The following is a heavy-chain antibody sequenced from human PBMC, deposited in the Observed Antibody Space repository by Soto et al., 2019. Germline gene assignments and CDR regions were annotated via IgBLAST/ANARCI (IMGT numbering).Heavy chain of an antibody. V-gene: IGHV3-74*01. D-gene: IGHD3-3*01. CDR2: INSDGSST. CDR1: GFTFSSYW. J-gene: IGHJ5*02. Sequence: PGGSLRLSCAASGFTFSSYWMHWVRQAPGKGLVWVSRINSDGSSTSYADSVKGRFTISRDNAKNTLYLQMNSLRAEDTAVYYCARATYDSWSGLRLINSNWFDPWGQGTRVSVAS. CDR3: ARATYDSWSGLRLINSNWFDP.